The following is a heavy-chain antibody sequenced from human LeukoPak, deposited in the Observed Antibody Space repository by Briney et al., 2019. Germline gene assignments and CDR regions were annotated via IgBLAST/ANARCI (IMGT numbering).Heavy chain of an antibody. D-gene: IGHD3-10*01. CDR1: GFTFSSYW. CDR3: ARDFWSASGSGPFDY. Sequence: GGSLRLSCAASGFTFSSYWMHWVRQAPGKGLVWVSRIHNDGSSTSYADSVKGRFTISRDNAKNTLYLQMDSLRAEDTAVYYCARDFWSASGSGPFDYWGQGTLVTVSS. CDR2: IHNDGSST. V-gene: IGHV3-74*01. J-gene: IGHJ4*02.